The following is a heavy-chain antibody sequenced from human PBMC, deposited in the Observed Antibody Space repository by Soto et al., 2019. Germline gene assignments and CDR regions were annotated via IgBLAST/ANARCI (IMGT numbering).Heavy chain of an antibody. CDR1: GGSISSYY. Sequence: QVQLQESGPGLVKPSETLSLTCTVSGGSISSYYWSWIRQPPGKGLEWIGYIYYSGRTNYNPSLTSRVTRALDTSKSQFALMLSAVTAAATAVYYCARGGYANHTPGFDYWGEGTLVTVSS. CDR2: IYYSGRT. V-gene: IGHV4-59*01. CDR3: ARGGYANHTPGFDY. J-gene: IGHJ4*02. D-gene: IGHD2-2*01.